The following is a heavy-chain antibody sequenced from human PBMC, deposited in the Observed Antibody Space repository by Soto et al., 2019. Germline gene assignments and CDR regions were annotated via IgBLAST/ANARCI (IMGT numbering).Heavy chain of an antibody. V-gene: IGHV3-66*01. J-gene: IGHJ4*02. CDR1: GFTVSSNY. CDR2: IYSGGTT. D-gene: IGHD6-19*01. Sequence: EVQLVESGGGLVQPGGSLRRCCAASGFTVSSNYMSWIREAPGKGLEWVSVIYSGGTTYYADSVKGRFTISRDNSKNTLYLQMNSLRAEDTAVYYCESPGWQFDYWGQGTLVIVSS. CDR3: ESPGWQFDY.